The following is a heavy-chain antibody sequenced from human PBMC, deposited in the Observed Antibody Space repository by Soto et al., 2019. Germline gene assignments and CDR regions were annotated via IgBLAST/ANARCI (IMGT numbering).Heavy chain of an antibody. V-gene: IGHV1-18*01. J-gene: IGHJ6*02. CDR3: GRGGYYDNSWGKLSHYGLDV. D-gene: IGHD3-16*01. CDR1: GYTFIRYG. CDR2: ISPYNDYT. Sequence: ASVKVSCKAAGYTFIRYGIAWVRQAPGQGLEWMGWISPYNDYTVYAQKFQGRVSMTADTSTRTVYMNLRGLKSDDTAVYYCGRGGYYDNSWGKLSHYGLDVWGQGTSVTVSS.